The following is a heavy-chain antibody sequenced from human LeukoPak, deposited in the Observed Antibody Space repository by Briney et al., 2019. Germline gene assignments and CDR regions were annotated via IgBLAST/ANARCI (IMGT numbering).Heavy chain of an antibody. Sequence: SGGSLRLSCAASGFTFSSYEMNWVRQAPGKGLEWVSYISSSGSTIYYADSVKGRFTISRDNAKNSLYLQMNSLRAEDTAVYYCARVDGWLKYFDYWGQGTLVTVSP. D-gene: IGHD6-19*01. CDR2: ISSSGSTI. CDR3: ARVDGWLKYFDY. J-gene: IGHJ4*02. CDR1: GFTFSSYE. V-gene: IGHV3-48*03.